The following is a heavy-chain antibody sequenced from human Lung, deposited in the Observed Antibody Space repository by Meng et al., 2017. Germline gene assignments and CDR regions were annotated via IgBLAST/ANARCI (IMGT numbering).Heavy chain of an antibody. CDR2: MSFDGAQI. CDR3: ARDKPPNDV. CDR1: GFTCNTYA. J-gene: IGHJ2*01. V-gene: IGHV3-30*01. Sequence: QGARVEPGGGGVHPGGSLRLPCAASGFTCNTYAMHWVRQAPGKGLEWVSLMSFDGAQIYYSDSVRGRFTISRDNSKNTLYLQMNSLRAEDTAVYYCARDKPPNDVWGRGTLVTVSS.